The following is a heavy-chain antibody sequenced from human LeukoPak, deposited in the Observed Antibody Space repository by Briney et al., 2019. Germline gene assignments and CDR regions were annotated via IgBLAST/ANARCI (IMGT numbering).Heavy chain of an antibody. CDR1: GDSISSGSSY. CDR3: ARDVGYTYNWFDP. J-gene: IGHJ5*02. Sequence: SQTLSLTCTVSGDSISSGSSYWSWIRQPAGKGLEWIGRIYTSGSTDYNPSLKSRVTISVDTSKNQFSLKLNSVTAADTAVYFCARDVGYTYNWFDPWGQGTLVTVSS. D-gene: IGHD3-16*02. V-gene: IGHV4-61*02. CDR2: IYTSGST.